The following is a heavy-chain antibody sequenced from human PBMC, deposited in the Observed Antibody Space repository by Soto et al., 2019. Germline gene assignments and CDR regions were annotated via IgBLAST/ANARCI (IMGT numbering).Heavy chain of an antibody. J-gene: IGHJ5*02. CDR1: GGAINSYY. CDR2: IYSSGST. V-gene: IGHV4-4*07. Sequence: VSLTCTVSGGAINSYYWTWIRQPAGKGLEWIGRIYSSGSTKYNPSLQSRVAMSLDTSKNQFSLRLTSVTAADTAVYYCARGQRFSDWFDPWGQGTLGNGAS. CDR3: ARGQRFSDWFDP. D-gene: IGHD3-3*01.